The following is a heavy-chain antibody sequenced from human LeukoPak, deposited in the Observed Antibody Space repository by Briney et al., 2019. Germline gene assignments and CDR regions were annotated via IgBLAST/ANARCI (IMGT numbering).Heavy chain of an antibody. J-gene: IGHJ4*02. D-gene: IGHD5/OR15-5a*01. CDR3: AKGTSTMANRPADN. CDR2: ISNSADRT. Sequence: GGSLRLSCAASGFTFSSFGMSWVRQVPGKGLEWVSGISNSADRTYYADHVRGRFTISRDNSKNTVVLQMNSLTVEDSAVCYCAKGTSTMANRPADNWGQGTLVTVSS. V-gene: IGHV3-23*01. CDR1: GFTFSSFG.